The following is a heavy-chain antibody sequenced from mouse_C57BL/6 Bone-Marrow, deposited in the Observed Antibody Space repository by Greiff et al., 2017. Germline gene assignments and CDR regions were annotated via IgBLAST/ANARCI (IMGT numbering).Heavy chain of an antibody. CDR2: ISSGGSYT. CDR1: GFTFSSYG. V-gene: IGHV5-6*01. Sequence: EVKLMESGGDLVKPGGSLKLSCAASGFTFSSYGMSWVRQTPDKRLEWVATISSGGSYTYYPDNVKGRFTISRDKSKKTLYLQMSRLKSEYTAMYYCARPDLAWFAYWGQGTLVTVSA. CDR3: ARPDLAWFAY. J-gene: IGHJ3*01.